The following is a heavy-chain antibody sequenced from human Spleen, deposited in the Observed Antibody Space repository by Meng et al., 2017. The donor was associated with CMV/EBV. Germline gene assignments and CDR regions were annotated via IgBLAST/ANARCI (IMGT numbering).Heavy chain of an antibody. J-gene: IGHJ4*02. CDR3: ASDLYYYGSGSLDY. V-gene: IGHV1-3*01. D-gene: IGHD3-10*01. Sequence: KVSCKASGYAMHWVRQAPGQRLECMGWMNAGNGNTKYSQSFQGKVTVTRDTSASTAYMELSRLRSEDTAVYYCASDLYYYGSGSLDYWGQGTLVTVSS. CDR1: GYA. CDR2: MNAGNGNT.